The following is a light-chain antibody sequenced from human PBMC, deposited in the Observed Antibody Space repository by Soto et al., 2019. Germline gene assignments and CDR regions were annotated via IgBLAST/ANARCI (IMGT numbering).Light chain of an antibody. V-gene: IGLV2-14*01. J-gene: IGLJ2*01. CDR2: EVS. Sequence: QSALTQPASVSGSPGQSITISCTGTSSDVGGYDYVSWYQQYPGKAPKLMIYEVSDRPSGVSNRFSGSKSGSTASLTISGLQAEDEADYYCCSYAGRSTWDVVFGGGTKVTVL. CDR3: CSYAGRSTWDVV. CDR1: SSDVGGYDY.